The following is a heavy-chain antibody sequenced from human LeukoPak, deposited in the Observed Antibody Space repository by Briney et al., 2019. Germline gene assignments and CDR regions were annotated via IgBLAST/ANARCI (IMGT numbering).Heavy chain of an antibody. V-gene: IGHV1-8*01. D-gene: IGHD6-19*01. CDR3: ARVLAGSGWYDVFDI. CDR1: GYTFTSYD. Sequence: ASVTVSCKASGYTFTSYDINWVRQATGQGLEWMGWTNPNSGNTGYAQKVQGRVTMTRNTSISTAYMELSSLRSEDTAVYYCARVLAGSGWYDVFDIWAQGTMVTVSS. CDR2: TNPNSGNT. J-gene: IGHJ3*02.